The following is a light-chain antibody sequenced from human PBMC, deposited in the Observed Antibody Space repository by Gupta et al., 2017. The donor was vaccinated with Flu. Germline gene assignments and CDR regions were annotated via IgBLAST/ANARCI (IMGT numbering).Light chain of an antibody. V-gene: IGKV3-11*01. CDR3: RQRSSWPPLT. CDR2: DSS. J-gene: IGKJ4*01. CDR1: QSVFAY. Sequence: EIVLTQSPATLSLSPGDRATPSCRASQSVFAYLAWCQHKPGHAPRLLIYDSSTRAPVVPARFIGSRYGTEFTLAISSLEPEEFAVYYCRQRSSWPPLTFGGGTKVEI.